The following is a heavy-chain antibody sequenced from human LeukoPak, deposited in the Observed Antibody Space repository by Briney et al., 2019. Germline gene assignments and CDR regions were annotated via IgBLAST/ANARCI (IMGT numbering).Heavy chain of an antibody. D-gene: IGHD6-13*01. CDR1: VYTFPRYY. Sequence: SVHVSCQPCVYTFPRYYMLWVGQAPGQGSEWMGWINLYNGGTNHPQKLQGRVTKTRDTSISTAYMELSRLRADDTAVYYCARDKEADSSSNYMDVWGKGTTVTISS. CDR3: ARDKEADSSSNYMDV. CDR2: INLYNGGT. J-gene: IGHJ6*03. V-gene: IGHV1-2*02.